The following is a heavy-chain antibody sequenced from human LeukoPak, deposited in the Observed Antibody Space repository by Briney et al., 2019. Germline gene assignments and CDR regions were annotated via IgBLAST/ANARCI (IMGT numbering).Heavy chain of an antibody. CDR1: GFTVSSNY. Sequence: RGSLRLSCAASGFTVSSNYMSWVRQAPGKGLEWVSVIYSGGSTYYADSVKGRFTISRDNSKNTLYLQMNSLRAEDTAVYYCARDRYNWNYGAFDIWGQGTMVTVSS. CDR3: ARDRYNWNYGAFDI. V-gene: IGHV3-66*01. J-gene: IGHJ3*02. CDR2: IYSGGST. D-gene: IGHD1-7*01.